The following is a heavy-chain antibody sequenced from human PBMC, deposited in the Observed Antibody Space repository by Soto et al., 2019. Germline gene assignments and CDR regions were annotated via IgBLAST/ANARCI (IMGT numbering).Heavy chain of an antibody. CDR1: GYTFTRYT. J-gene: IGHJ5*02. D-gene: IGHD2-15*01. CDR2: INPDNGNT. CDR3: ARGIATGQLDP. V-gene: IGHV1-3*01. Sequence: QVQLVQSGAEVKKPGASVKISCKASGYTFTRYTMNWVRHAPGQRLEWMGWINPDNGNTKSSQKFQDRVIITRDTSASTAYMDLSRLRSEDTAVYYCARGIATGQLDPWGQGTLVTVSS.